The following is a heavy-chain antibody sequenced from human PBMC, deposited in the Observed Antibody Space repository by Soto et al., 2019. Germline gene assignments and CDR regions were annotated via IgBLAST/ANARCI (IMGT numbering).Heavy chain of an antibody. J-gene: IGHJ4*01. CDR3: YRGYCIITSCPFDC. CDR1: GYTFTSFG. D-gene: IGHD2-2*01. V-gene: IGHV1-18*01. Sequence: HVQLVQSGAEVKKPGASVNVSCKASGYTFTSFGISWVRQVPGQGLEWMGWISTYNGDTNYAQHLQGRVTMTTDTATGTANRARRSVRADDTAGYYWYRGYCIITSCPFDCWGHGALVTVPS. CDR2: ISTYNGDT.